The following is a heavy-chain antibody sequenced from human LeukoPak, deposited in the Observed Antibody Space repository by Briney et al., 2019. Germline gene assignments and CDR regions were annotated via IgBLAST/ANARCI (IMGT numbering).Heavy chain of an antibody. CDR2: IRYDGSNK. J-gene: IGHJ4*02. CDR1: GFTFSSYG. D-gene: IGHD3-9*01. Sequence: GASLRLSCAASGFTFSSYGMHWVRQAPGKGLEWVAFIRYDGSNKYYADSVKGRFTISRDNSKNTLYLQMNSLRAEDTAVYYCAKDGEERYFGWLLTPRYFDYWGQGTLVSVSS. CDR3: AKDGEERYFGWLLTPRYFDY. V-gene: IGHV3-30*02.